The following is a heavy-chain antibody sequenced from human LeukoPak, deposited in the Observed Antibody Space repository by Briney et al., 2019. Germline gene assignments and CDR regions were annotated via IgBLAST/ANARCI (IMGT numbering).Heavy chain of an antibody. CDR3: APTVTTGSAIGY. CDR1: GGTFSSYA. Sequence: GASVKVSCKASGGTFSSYAISWVRQAPGQGLEWMGGIIPIFGTANYAQKFQGRVTITADKSTSTAYMELSSLRSEDTAVYYCAPTVTTGSAIGYWGQGTLVTVSS. CDR2: IIPIFGTA. V-gene: IGHV1-69*06. D-gene: IGHD4-17*01. J-gene: IGHJ4*02.